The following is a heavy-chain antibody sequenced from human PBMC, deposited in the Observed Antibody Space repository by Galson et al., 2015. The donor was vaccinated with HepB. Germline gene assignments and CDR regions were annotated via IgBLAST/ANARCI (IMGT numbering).Heavy chain of an antibody. D-gene: IGHD1-20*01. V-gene: IGHV3-7*04. J-gene: IGHJ4*02. CDR1: GSTFSSYW. Sequence: SLRLSCAASGSTFSSYWMSWVRQAPGKGLEWVANIKQDGSEKYYVDSVKGQFTISRDNAKNSLYLQMNSLRAEDTAVYYCARGGGNWNDPFFDYWGQGTLVTVSS. CDR3: ARGGGNWNDPFFDY. CDR2: IKQDGSEK.